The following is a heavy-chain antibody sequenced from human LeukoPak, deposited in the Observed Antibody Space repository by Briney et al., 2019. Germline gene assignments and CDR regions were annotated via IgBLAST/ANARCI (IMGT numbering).Heavy chain of an antibody. D-gene: IGHD1/OR15-1a*01. J-gene: IGHJ4*02. V-gene: IGHV1-18*01. CDR3: ATSPPGY. CDR1: GYTFTNFG. CDR2: ISGYNGNT. Sequence: ASVKVSCKASGYTFTNFGISWVRQAPGQGLEWMGWISGYNGNTNYAQKFQGRVTMTEDTSTDTAYMELSSLRSEDTAVYYCATSPPGYWGQGTLVTVSS.